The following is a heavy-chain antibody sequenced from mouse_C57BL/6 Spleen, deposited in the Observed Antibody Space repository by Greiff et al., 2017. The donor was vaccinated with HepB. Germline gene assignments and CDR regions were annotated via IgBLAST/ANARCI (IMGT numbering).Heavy chain of an antibody. V-gene: IGHV1-39*01. CDR2: INPNYGTT. D-gene: IGHD1-1*01. Sequence: EVQLQQSGPELVKPGASVKISCKASGYSFTDYNMNWVKQSNGKSLEWIGVINPNYGTTSYNQKFKGKATLTVDQSSSTAYMQLNSLTSEDSAVYYCARWIYMTTVVATRYFDVWGTGTTVTVSS. CDR3: ARWIYMTTVVATRYFDV. J-gene: IGHJ1*03. CDR1: GYSFTDYN.